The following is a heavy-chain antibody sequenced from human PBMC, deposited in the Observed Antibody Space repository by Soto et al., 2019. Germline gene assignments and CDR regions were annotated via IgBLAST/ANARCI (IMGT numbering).Heavy chain of an antibody. D-gene: IGHD6-19*01. J-gene: IGHJ4*02. CDR3: ARDSGSSGWRY. CDR1: GFTVSSNY. CDR2: IYSGGST. V-gene: IGHV3-66*01. Sequence: EVQLVEAGGGLVQPGGSLRLSCAASGFTVSSNYMSWVRQAPGKGLEWVSVIYSGGSTYYEDSVKGRFTNSRDNSNNTMYLQMNSLRAEDTAVYYCARDSGSSGWRYWGQGTLVTVSS.